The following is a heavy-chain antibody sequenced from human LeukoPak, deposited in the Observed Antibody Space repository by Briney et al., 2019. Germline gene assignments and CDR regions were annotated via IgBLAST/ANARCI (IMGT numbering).Heavy chain of an antibody. V-gene: IGHV4-59*01. CDR2: IYYSGST. D-gene: IGHD1-26*01. CDR1: GGSISSYY. J-gene: IGHJ6*03. CDR3: ARGKIGSYYYYYYMDV. Sequence: SETLSLTCTVSGGSISSYYWSWIRQPPGKGLEWIGYIYYSGSTNYNPSLKSRVTISVDTSKNQFSLKLSPVTAADTAVYYCARGKIGSYYYYYYMDVWGKGTTVTVSS.